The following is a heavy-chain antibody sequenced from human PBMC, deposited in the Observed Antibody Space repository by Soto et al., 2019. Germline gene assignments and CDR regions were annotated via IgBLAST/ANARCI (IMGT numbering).Heavy chain of an antibody. V-gene: IGHV1-18*01. J-gene: IGHJ6*02. D-gene: IGHD2-8*01. CDR2: ISAYNGNT. CDR1: GYTFTSYG. CDR3: AISGYCTNGVCPYYYGMDV. Sequence: QVPLMQSGAEVKKPGASVKVSCKASGYTFTSYGITWVRQAPGQGLEWMGWISAYNGNTNYAQKLQGRVTMTTDTSTITAYMELRSLRSDDTAVYYCAISGYCTNGVCPYYYGMDVWGQGTTVTVSS.